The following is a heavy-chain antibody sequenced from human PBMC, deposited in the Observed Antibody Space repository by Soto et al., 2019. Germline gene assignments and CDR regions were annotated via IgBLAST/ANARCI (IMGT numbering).Heavy chain of an antibody. D-gene: IGHD3-3*01. J-gene: IGHJ4*02. V-gene: IGHV3-21*01. CDR3: ASYDFWSGTNDY. CDR2: ISSSSSYI. CDR1: GFTFSSYS. Sequence: EVQLVESGGGLVKPGGSLRLSCAASGFTFSSYSMNWVRKAPGKGLEWVSSISSSSSYIYYADSVKGRFTISRDNAKNSLYLQMNSLRAEDRAVYYCASYDFWSGTNDYWGQGTLVTVSS.